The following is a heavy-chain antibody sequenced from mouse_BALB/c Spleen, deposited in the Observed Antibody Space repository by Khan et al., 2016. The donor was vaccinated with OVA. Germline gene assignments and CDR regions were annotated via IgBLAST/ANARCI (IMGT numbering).Heavy chain of an antibody. V-gene: IGHV9-3-1*01. CDR2: INTYSGEP. D-gene: IGHD2-14*01. CDR1: GYIFTNHG. J-gene: IGHJ4*01. CDR3: ARVGYSGTMDY. Sequence: VQLQESGPELKKPGETVKISCKASGYIFTNHGMNWVKQAPGKGLKWMGWINTYSGEPTYVDDFKGRFAFSLETSASTAYLQINNLKNEDTATYFSARVGYSGTMDYWGQGTSVTVSS.